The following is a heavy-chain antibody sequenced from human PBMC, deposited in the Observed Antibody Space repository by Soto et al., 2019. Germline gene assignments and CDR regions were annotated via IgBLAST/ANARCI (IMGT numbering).Heavy chain of an antibody. V-gene: IGHV3-23*01. D-gene: IGHD4-17*01. Sequence: GGSLRLSCAASGFTFSSYAMSWVRQAPGKGLEWVSAISGSGGSTYYADSVKGRFTISRDNSKNTLYLQMNSLRAEDTAVYYCAKGSPPPTVDHLYYYYCYMDVWCKGTTVTVS. CDR1: GFTFSSYA. CDR2: ISGSGGST. J-gene: IGHJ6*03. CDR3: AKGSPPPTVDHLYYYYCYMDV.